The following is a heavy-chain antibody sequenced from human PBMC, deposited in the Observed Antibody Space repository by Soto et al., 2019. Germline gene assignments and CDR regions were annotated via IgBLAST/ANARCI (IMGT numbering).Heavy chain of an antibody. CDR3: ARPSTQLAVGHKEGLNDAFDI. CDR1: GFTFSSYA. Sequence: GGSLRLSCAASGFTFSSYAMSWVRQAPGKGLEWVSAISGSGGSTYYADSVKGRFTISRDNSKNTLYLQMNSLRAEDTAVYYCARPSTQLAVGHKEGLNDAFDIWGQGTMVTVSS. D-gene: IGHD6-19*01. V-gene: IGHV3-23*01. CDR2: ISGSGGST. J-gene: IGHJ3*02.